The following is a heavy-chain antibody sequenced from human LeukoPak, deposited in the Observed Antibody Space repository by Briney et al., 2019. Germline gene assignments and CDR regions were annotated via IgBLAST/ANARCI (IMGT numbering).Heavy chain of an antibody. CDR3: AHSAMVREMDYGMDV. Sequence: SGPTLVKPTQTLTLTCTFSGFSLSSRGVGVNWIRQPPGQALEWLALIYWDDDKRYSPTLSSRLTITKDPSKNQVVLTMTNMDPVDTATYYCAHSAMVREMDYGMDVWGKGTTVTVSS. J-gene: IGHJ6*04. CDR1: GFSLSSRGVG. CDR2: IYWDDDK. D-gene: IGHD3-10*01. V-gene: IGHV2-5*02.